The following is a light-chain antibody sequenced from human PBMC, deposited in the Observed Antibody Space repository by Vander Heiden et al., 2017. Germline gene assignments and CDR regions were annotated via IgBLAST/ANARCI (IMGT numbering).Light chain of an antibody. CDR1: SSDVGGHNY. V-gene: IGLV2-14*03. Sequence: QSALTQPASVSGSPGQTITISCTGTSSDVGGHNYVAWYQQHPGKAPKVMIYDVNDRPSGISSRFFGTKSGNTASLTISGLQAEDEADYYCCSYTSCNTLIFGGGTKVTVL. CDR2: DVN. CDR3: CSYTSCNTLI. J-gene: IGLJ2*01.